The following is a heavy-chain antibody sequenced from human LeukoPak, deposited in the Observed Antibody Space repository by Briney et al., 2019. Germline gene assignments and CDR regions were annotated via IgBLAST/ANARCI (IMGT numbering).Heavy chain of an antibody. CDR3: ASATYYYGSGSNNWFDP. Sequence: SETLSLTCTVSGGSISSNSYFWGWVRQPPGKGLEWVGTIYYSGSTYYDPSLKSRVTISVDTSKNQFSLRLSSVTATDTAVYYCASATYYYGSGSNNWFDPWGRGTLVTVSS. CDR2: IYYSGST. CDR1: GGSISSNSYF. D-gene: IGHD3-10*01. V-gene: IGHV4-39*01. J-gene: IGHJ5*02.